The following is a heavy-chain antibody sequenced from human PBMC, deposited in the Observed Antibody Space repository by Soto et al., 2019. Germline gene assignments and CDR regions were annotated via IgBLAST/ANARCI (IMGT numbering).Heavy chain of an antibody. CDR3: ARDRATPFDYYYGMDV. CDR2: ISAYNGNT. CDR1: GYTFTSYG. D-gene: IGHD3-3*01. V-gene: IGHV1-18*01. J-gene: IGHJ6*02. Sequence: QVPLVQSGAEVKKPGASVKVSCKASGYTFTSYGISWVRQAPGQGLEWMGWISAYNGNTNYAQKLQGRVTMTTDTSTSTAYMELRSLRSDDTAVYYCARDRATPFDYYYGMDVWGQGTTVTVSS.